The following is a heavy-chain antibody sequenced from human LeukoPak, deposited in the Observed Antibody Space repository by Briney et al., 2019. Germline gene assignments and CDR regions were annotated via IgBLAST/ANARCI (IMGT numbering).Heavy chain of an antibody. Sequence: TGGSLRLSCAASGFTFSSYSMNWVRQAPGKGLEWVSSISSSSSTIYYADSVKGRFTISRDNAKNSLYLQMNSLRAEDTAVYYCASTLSVVGDYYYYMDVWGKGTTVTVSS. J-gene: IGHJ6*03. CDR1: GFTFSSYS. V-gene: IGHV3-48*01. D-gene: IGHD2-15*01. CDR2: ISSSSSTI. CDR3: ASTLSVVGDYYYYMDV.